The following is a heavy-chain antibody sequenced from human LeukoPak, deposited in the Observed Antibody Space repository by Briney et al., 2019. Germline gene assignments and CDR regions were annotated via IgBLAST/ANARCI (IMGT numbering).Heavy chain of an antibody. Sequence: ASVKVSCKASGYTFTDYYIHWVRQAPGQGLEWMGWINPNSGGTNYAQKFQGRVTMTRDRSISTAYMELSRLTSDDTAVYYCARASFWESPINWFAPWGQGTLVTVSS. CDR3: ARASFWESPINWFAP. J-gene: IGHJ5*02. D-gene: IGHD3-16*01. CDR1: GYTFTDYY. CDR2: INPNSGGT. V-gene: IGHV1-2*02.